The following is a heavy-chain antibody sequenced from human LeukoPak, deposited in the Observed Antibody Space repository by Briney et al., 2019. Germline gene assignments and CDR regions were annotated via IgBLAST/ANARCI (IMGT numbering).Heavy chain of an antibody. CDR2: ISSSSNYI. CDR3: ARDRRSSSLNNWFDP. D-gene: IGHD3-16*02. J-gene: IGHJ5*02. CDR1: GFIFSSYT. Sequence: GGSLRLSCAASGFIFSSYTMNWVRQAPGEGLEWVSSISSSSNYIYYADSVKGRFTISRDNAESSLYLQMNSLRAEDTAVYYCARDRRSSSLNNWFDPWGQGTLVTVSS. V-gene: IGHV3-21*01.